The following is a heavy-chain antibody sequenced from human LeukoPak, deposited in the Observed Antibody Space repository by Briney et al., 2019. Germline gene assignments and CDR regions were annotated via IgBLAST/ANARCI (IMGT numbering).Heavy chain of an antibody. D-gene: IGHD2-2*01. CDR3: ARSDSPFGLPGPAAIAY. CDR2: ISYDGSNK. Sequence: GGSLRLSCAASGFTFSSYAMHWVRQAPGKGLEWVAVISYDGSNKYYADSVKGRFTISRDNSKNTLYLQMNSLRAEDTAVYYCARSDSPFGLPGPAAIAYWGQGTLVTVSS. V-gene: IGHV3-30-3*01. J-gene: IGHJ4*02. CDR1: GFTFSSYA.